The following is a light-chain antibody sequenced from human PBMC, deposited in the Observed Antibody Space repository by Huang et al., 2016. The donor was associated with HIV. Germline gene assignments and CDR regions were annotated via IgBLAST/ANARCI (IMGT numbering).Light chain of an antibody. V-gene: IGKV1-5*01. CDR3: QQYNDYPWT. CDR2: DAS. CDR1: QSFSNW. Sequence: DIQMTQSPSTLSASIGDRVTISCRASQSFSNWVAWYQQKPGKAPKLLIYDASNLESGVPSRCSGSGSGTEFTLTISSLQPDDFATYYCQQYNDYPWTFGRGTKVEI. J-gene: IGKJ1*01.